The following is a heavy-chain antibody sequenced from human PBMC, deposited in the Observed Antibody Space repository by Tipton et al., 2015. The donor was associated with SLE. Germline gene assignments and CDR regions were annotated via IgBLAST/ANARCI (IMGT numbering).Heavy chain of an antibody. J-gene: IGHJ4*02. CDR3: ARQMGPGYFDY. CDR1: GGSISSYY. V-gene: IGHV4-59*01. CDR2: IYYSGST. Sequence: TLSLTCTVSGGSISSYYWSWIRQPPGKGLEWIGYIYYSGSTNYNPSLKSRATISVDTSKNQFSLKLSSVTAADTAVYYCARQMGPGYFDYWGQGTLVTVSS. D-gene: IGHD5-24*01.